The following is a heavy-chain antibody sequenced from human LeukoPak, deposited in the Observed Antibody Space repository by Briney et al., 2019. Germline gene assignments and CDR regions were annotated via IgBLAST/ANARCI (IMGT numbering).Heavy chain of an antibody. CDR2: ISNDGRNK. D-gene: IGHD2-15*01. J-gene: IGHJ4*02. CDR3: AKWEVVAALFDY. Sequence: GRSLRLSCAASGFTFSTYGMHWVRQAPGKGLEWVAVISNDGRNKYYADSVKGRFTISRDNSKNTLYLQMNGLSAEDTAVYYCAKWEVVAALFDYWGQGTLVTVSS. CDR1: GFTFSTYG. V-gene: IGHV3-30*18.